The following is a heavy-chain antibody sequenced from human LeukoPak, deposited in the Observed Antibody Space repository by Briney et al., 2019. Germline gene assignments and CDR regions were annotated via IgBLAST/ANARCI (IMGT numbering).Heavy chain of an antibody. J-gene: IGHJ4*02. Sequence: PSETLSLTCAVSGGSLSNNYWRWIRQPPGKGLDWIGEIIHSGSTNYNPSLKSRVTISVDTSMNQVSLKLHSVTAADTAVYYCARGRYDFWSGYYGFWGQGTLVTVSS. D-gene: IGHD3-3*01. V-gene: IGHV4-34*01. CDR2: IIHSGST. CDR1: GGSLSNNY. CDR3: ARGRYDFWSGYYGF.